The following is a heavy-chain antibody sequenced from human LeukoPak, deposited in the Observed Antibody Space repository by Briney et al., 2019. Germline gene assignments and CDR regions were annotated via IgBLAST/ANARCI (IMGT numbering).Heavy chain of an antibody. CDR1: GGSFSGYF. Sequence: SETLSLTCVVYGGSFSGYFWSWIRQPPGKGLEWIGEITPSGSTNYSPSLKSRVSISIDTSKKTLSLRLTSVTAADSAVYYSASSFYYDSRDYWGQGTLVTVSS. D-gene: IGHD3-22*01. V-gene: IGHV4-34*01. J-gene: IGHJ4*02. CDR3: ASSFYYDSRDY. CDR2: ITPSGST.